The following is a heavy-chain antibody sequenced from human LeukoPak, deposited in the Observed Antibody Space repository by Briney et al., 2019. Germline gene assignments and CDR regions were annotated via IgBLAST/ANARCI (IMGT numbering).Heavy chain of an antibody. CDR3: ARHVRWELLY. Sequence: PGGPLRLSCAASGFTFSSYAMSWVRQPPGKGLEWIGYIYYSGSTNYNPSLKSRVTISVDTSKNQFSLKLSSVTAADTAVYYCARHVRWELLYWGQGTLVTVSS. V-gene: IGHV4-59*08. J-gene: IGHJ4*02. D-gene: IGHD1-26*01. CDR2: IYYSGST. CDR1: GFTFSSYA.